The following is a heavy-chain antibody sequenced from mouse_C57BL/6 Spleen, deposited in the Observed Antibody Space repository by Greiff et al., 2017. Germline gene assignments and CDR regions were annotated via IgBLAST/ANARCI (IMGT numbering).Heavy chain of an antibody. CDR3: ARSIYYDYDSCYAMDY. D-gene: IGHD2-4*01. Sequence: EVKLQESGPELVKPGASVKISCKASGYSFTDYNMNWVKQSNGKSLEWLGVINPNYGTTSYNQKFKGKATLTVDQSSSTAYMQLNSLTSEDSAVYYCARSIYYDYDSCYAMDYWGQGTSVTVSS. V-gene: IGHV1-39*01. CDR1: GYSFTDYN. J-gene: IGHJ4*01. CDR2: INPNYGTT.